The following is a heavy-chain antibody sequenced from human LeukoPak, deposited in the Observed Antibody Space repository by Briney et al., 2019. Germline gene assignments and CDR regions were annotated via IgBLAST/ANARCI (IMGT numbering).Heavy chain of an antibody. CDR2: IKRHGIEK. V-gene: IGHV3-7*01. D-gene: IGHD3-10*01. J-gene: IGHJ4*02. Sequence: GVSLRLSCTPSGFTFSNYWMSWVRQAPGKGLEWVADIKRHGIEKHYVDAVKGRFTISRDNSKNSLYLQINSLRAEDTAVYYCVLNMVGGQIFDFWGQGTLVTVSS. CDR3: VLNMVGGQIFDF. CDR1: GFTFSNYW.